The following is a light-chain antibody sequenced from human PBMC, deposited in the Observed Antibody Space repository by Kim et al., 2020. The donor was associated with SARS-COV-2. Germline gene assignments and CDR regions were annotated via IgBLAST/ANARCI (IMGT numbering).Light chain of an antibody. J-gene: IGKJ1*01. CDR3: QQYHDWPPT. Sequence: ERVVTQSPVTLSVSPGERATLSCRASQGISTNLAWYQQKPGQAPRLLISAASTRAPGIPARFSCGGSGTEFTLTISSLQSEDFAVYYCQQYHDWPPTFGQGTKVDIK. V-gene: IGKV3D-15*01. CDR2: AAS. CDR1: QGISTN.